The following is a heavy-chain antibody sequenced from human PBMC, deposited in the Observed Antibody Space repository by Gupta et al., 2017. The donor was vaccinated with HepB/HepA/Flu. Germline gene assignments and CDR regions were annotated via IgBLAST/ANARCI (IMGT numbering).Heavy chain of an antibody. CDR2: SSDSGTRT. Sequence: EVPLLESGGVLVQPVGSLSLSCTASGFTFSTFALSWVRQAPGKGLEWVSASSDSGTRTVYSDSVKGRCTIARDKSKNMVYLQMNSLRADDTAGDDGAREGVGYYDSSGDDEGVDGGGQGTLVTVSS. CDR3: AREGVGYYDSSGDDEGVDG. V-gene: IGHV3-23*01. J-gene: IGHJ3*01. D-gene: IGHD3-22*01. CDR1: GFTFSTFA.